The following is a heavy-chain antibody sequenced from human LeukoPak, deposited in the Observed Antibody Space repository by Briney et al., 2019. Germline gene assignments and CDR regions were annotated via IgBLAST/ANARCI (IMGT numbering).Heavy chain of an antibody. CDR1: GFTVSSNY. V-gene: IGHV3-53*01. D-gene: IGHD6-19*01. Sequence: PGGSLRLSCAASGFTVSSNYMSWVRQAPGKGLEWVSVIYSGGSTYYADSVKGRFTISRDNSKNTLYLQMNSLRAEDTAVYYCARVKWGSGWYFDYWGQGTLVTVSS. CDR3: ARVKWGSGWYFDY. J-gene: IGHJ4*02. CDR2: IYSGGST.